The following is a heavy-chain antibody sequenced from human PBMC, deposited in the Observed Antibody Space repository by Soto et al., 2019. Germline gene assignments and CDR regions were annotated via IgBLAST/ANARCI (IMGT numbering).Heavy chain of an antibody. CDR3: AKFFVETGSNSGWPWSFHY. V-gene: IGHV3-23*01. Sequence: EVQLLESGGGLVQPGRSLRLSCAASGFTFSNYAMSWVRQAPGQGLDWVSAISGSGGTTYYADSVKGRFTISRDNSKNAVFLQKNSLRAEDAAVYYCAKFFVETGSNSGWPWSFHYWGQGTLVTVSS. D-gene: IGHD6-25*01. CDR2: ISGSGGTT. CDR1: GFTFSNYA. J-gene: IGHJ4*02.